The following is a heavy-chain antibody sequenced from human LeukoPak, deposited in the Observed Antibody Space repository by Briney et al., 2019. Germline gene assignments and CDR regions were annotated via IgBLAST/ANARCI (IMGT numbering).Heavy chain of an antibody. V-gene: IGHV4-38-2*02. J-gene: IGHJ4*02. D-gene: IGHD4-17*01. CDR3: ARVLQYDYGDYVDY. Sequence: SETLSLTCTVSGYSISSGYYWGWIRQPPGKGLEWIASIYYSGSTYYNPSLKSRVTISVDTSKNQFSLKLSSVTAADTAVYYCARVLQYDYGDYVDYWGQGTLVTVSS. CDR2: IYYSGST. CDR1: GYSISSGYY.